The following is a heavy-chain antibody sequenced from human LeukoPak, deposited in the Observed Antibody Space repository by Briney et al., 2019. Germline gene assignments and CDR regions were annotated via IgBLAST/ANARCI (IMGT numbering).Heavy chain of an antibody. CDR1: GFSFNNYA. CDR2: ISGSGGST. D-gene: IGHD3-3*01. Sequence: PGGSLRVSCAAAGFSFNNYAMSWVRQAPGKGPEWVSGISGSGGSTNYADSVKGRFTISRDNSKNTLYLQMNSLRAEDTAVYYCAKAETRSLEWLLFAYWGQGTLVTVSS. J-gene: IGHJ4*02. V-gene: IGHV3-23*01. CDR3: AKAETRSLEWLLFAY.